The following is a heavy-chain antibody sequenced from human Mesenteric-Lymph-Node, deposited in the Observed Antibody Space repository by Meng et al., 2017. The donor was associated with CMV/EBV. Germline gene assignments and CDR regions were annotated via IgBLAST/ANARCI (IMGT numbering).Heavy chain of an antibody. CDR1: GFILSSYS. CDR3: ARGGELGRHFDY. D-gene: IGHD2-15*01. V-gene: IGHV3-53*01. Sequence: GESLKISCAASGFILSSYSVSWVRQAPGKGLEWVSIIYSGGTTRSADSLKGRFTISRGTSKNTLYLQMNNLSAEDTAVYYCARGGELGRHFDYWGQGTLVTVSS. CDR2: IYSGGTT. J-gene: IGHJ4*02.